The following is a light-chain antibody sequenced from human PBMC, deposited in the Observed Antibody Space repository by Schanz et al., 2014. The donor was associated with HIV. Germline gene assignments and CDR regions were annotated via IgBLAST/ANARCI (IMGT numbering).Light chain of an antibody. J-gene: IGLJ3*02. CDR3: SSHTSGSGWV. V-gene: IGLV1-44*01. CDR1: SSNIGTYN. Sequence: QSVLTQPPSTSGTPGQRVAISCSGSSSNIGTYNVNWYQQLPGTAPRLLIYTQDQRPSGVPDRFSGSKSGTSASLAISGLQSEDEAVYYCSSHTSGSGWVFGGGTKLTVL. CDR2: TQD.